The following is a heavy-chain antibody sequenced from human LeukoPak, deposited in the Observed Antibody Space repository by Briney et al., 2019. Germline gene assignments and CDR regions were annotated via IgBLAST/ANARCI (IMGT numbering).Heavy chain of an antibody. CDR1: GYTFTDNY. D-gene: IGHD3-10*01. J-gene: IGHJ4*02. CDR2: IGPKNGDT. CDR3: VRXXISSYDY. V-gene: IGHV1-2*02. Sequence: ASVKVSCKASGYTFTDNYIHWVRQAPGQGLEFMGWIGPKNGDTHYAQKFQGRVTLTRDTSISTVYMELYRLTSDDAAVYFCVRXXISSYDYWGQGTLVTVS.